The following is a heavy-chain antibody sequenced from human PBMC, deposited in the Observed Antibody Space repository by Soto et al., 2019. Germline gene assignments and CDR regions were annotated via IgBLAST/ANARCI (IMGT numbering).Heavy chain of an antibody. CDR2: ILNDGSNR. J-gene: IGHJ6*02. Sequence: QVQLVESGGGVVQPGRSLRLSCAASGFTFSNYGMHWVRQAPGKGLEWVAVILNDGSNRYRADSVKDRFTISRDNSKNTLYLQMNSLRAEDTAVYYCARDDEYSGNGMDVWSQGTTVTVS. D-gene: IGHD3-10*01. CDR1: GFTFSNYG. CDR3: ARDDEYSGNGMDV. V-gene: IGHV3-33*01.